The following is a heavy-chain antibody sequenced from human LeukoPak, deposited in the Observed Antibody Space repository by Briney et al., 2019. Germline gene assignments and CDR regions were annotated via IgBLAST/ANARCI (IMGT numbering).Heavy chain of an antibody. D-gene: IGHD2-2*03. Sequence: GGSLRLSCVASGFTFSTYDMQWVRQAPGKGLEWVSGINRSGRTYYTDSVKGRFTISKDNSKSTLYLEMNSLRAEDTAVYYCAQGGYFAFDFWGQGTMVTVSS. V-gene: IGHV3-23*01. J-gene: IGHJ3*01. CDR1: GFTFSTYD. CDR2: INRSGRT. CDR3: AQGGYFAFDF.